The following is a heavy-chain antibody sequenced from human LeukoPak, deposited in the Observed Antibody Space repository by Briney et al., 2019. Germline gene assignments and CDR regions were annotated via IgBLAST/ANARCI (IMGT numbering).Heavy chain of an antibody. V-gene: IGHV1-2*02. D-gene: IGHD1-1*01. CDR1: GYTFTGYY. CDR3: ARAGPTGTTWGDVYFDY. CDR2: INPNSGGT. Sequence: ASVKVSCKASGYTFTGYYMHWVRQTPGQGLEWMGWINPNSGGTNYAQKFQGRVTMTRDTSISTAYMELSRLRSDDTAVYYCARAGPTGTTWGDVYFDYWGQGTLVTVSS. J-gene: IGHJ4*02.